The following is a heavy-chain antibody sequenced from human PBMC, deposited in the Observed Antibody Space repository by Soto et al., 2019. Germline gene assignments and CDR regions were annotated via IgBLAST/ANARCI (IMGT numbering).Heavy chain of an antibody. CDR1: GYTFTSYG. Sequence: ASLVKVSCKASGYTFTSYGISLVRQAPGQGLEWMGWISAYNGNTNYAQKLQGRVTMTTDTSTSTAYMELRSLRSDDTAVYYCARVLPPFDPWGQGTLVTVSS. CDR2: ISAYNGNT. V-gene: IGHV1-18*01. CDR3: ARVLPPFDP. J-gene: IGHJ5*02.